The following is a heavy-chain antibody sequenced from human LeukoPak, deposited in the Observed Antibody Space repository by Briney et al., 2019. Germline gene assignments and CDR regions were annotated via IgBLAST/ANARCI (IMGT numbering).Heavy chain of an antibody. Sequence: GGSLRLSCAASGFILSSYAMHWVRQAPGKGLEWVAVISYDGGEKYYADSVKGRFTISRDNAKNTLYLQMNSLRAEDTAVYYCATTGGHRYYFDYWGQGTLVTVSS. CDR3: ATTGGHRYYFDY. CDR1: GFILSSYA. CDR2: ISYDGGEK. V-gene: IGHV3-30-3*01. J-gene: IGHJ4*02. D-gene: IGHD2-8*02.